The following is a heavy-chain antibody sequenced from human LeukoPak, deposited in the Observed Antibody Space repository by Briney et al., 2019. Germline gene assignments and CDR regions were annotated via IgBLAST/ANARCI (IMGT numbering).Heavy chain of an antibody. CDR3: ARDRGVVVAAMVFDP. CDR1: GYTFTGYY. CDR2: INPNSGGT. V-gene: IGHV1-2*02. Sequence: VASVKVSCKASGYTFTGYYMHWVRQGPGQGLERMGWINPNSGGTNYAQKFQGRVTMTRDTSISTPYMELSRLRSDDTAVYYCARDRGVVVAAMVFDPWGQGTLVTVSS. D-gene: IGHD2-15*01. J-gene: IGHJ5*02.